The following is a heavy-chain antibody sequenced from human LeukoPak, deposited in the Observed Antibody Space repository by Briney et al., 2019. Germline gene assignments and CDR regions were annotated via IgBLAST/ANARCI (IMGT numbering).Heavy chain of an antibody. CDR1: GVSLSGYS. V-gene: IGHV3-21*01. J-gene: IGHJ6*03. Sequence: GGSLRLSCAASGVSLSGYSMTWVRQAPGKGLDWVASISASSTYIHYGDSVKGRFTISRENMRNSLYLQMNSLRAEDTAVYFCARDPYSGSYGDSYYYYMDVWGKGTTVTISS. CDR3: ARDPYSGSYGDSYYYYMDV. D-gene: IGHD1-26*01. CDR2: ISASSTYI.